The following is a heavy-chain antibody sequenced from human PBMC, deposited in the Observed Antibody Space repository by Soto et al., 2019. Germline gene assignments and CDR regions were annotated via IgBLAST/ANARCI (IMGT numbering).Heavy chain of an antibody. J-gene: IGHJ4*02. CDR3: ARGGPTARTPLDY. Sequence: QVHLVQSGAEVKKPGPSVKVSCKASGYTFTSYYMQWVRQAPGQGLEWMGIINPSGGSTSSSQKFQGRVTMTRDTSTSTVYMELSSLRSEDTAIYYCARGGPTARTPLDYWGQGTLVTVSS. CDR1: GYTFTSYY. CDR2: INPSGGST. D-gene: IGHD3-16*01. V-gene: IGHV1-46*01.